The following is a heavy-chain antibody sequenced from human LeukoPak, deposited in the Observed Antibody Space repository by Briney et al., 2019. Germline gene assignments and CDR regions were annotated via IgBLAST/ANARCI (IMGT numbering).Heavy chain of an antibody. Sequence: VASVKVSCKASGYTFTSYDINWVRPATGQGLEWMGWMNPNSGNTGYAQKFQGRVNMTRNISISTAYMELSSLRSEDTAVYYCARGGFTYCGGDCSHYGMDVWGQGTTVTVS. V-gene: IGHV1-8*01. D-gene: IGHD2-21*02. CDR3: ARGGFTYCGGDCSHYGMDV. CDR1: GYTFTSYD. J-gene: IGHJ6*02. CDR2: MNPNSGNT.